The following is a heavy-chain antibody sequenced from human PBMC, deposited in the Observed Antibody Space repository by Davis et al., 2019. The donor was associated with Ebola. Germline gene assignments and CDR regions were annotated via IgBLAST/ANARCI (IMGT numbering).Heavy chain of an antibody. V-gene: IGHV1-69*13. CDR1: GGTFNSMA. Sequence: SVKVSCKASGGTFNSMALIWVRQAPGQAPEWMGGIIPMSGTPSYAQNLQGRVSITADESTNTAYMELRGLTYEDTAIYYCARRRGGFLLLLGWIDSWGQGTLVTVSA. J-gene: IGHJ5*01. CDR3: ARRRGGFLLLLGWIDS. D-gene: IGHD3-10*01. CDR2: IIPMSGTP.